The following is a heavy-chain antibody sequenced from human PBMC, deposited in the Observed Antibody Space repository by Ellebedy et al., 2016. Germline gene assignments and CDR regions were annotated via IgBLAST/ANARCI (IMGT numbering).Heavy chain of an antibody. CDR2: ISGSGGST. V-gene: IGHV3-23*01. J-gene: IGHJ3*02. D-gene: IGHD2-21*02. CDR3: ASEICGGDCYSGHHAPPDAFDI. Sequence: GESLKISXAASGFTFSSYAMSWVRQAPGKGLEWVSAISGSGGSTYYADSVKGRFTISRDNSKNTLYLQMNSLRAEDTAVYYCASEICGGDCYSGHHAPPDAFDIWGQGTMVTVSS. CDR1: GFTFSSYA.